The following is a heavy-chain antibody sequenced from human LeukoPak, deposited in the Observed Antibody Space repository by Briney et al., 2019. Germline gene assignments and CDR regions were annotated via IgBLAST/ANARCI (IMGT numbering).Heavy chain of an antibody. J-gene: IGHJ6*03. V-gene: IGHV4-59*01. CDR1: GGSISSYY. CDR2: IYYTGST. D-gene: IGHD3-22*01. Sequence: PSETLSLTCTVSGGSISSYYWTWIRQPPGKGLEWIGYIYYTGSTNNNPSLRSRVTLSVDTSKNQFSLKLSSVTAADTAVYYCARGRSSGAKRFSLYYYMDVWGRGTTVTVSS. CDR3: ARGRSSGAKRFSLYYYMDV.